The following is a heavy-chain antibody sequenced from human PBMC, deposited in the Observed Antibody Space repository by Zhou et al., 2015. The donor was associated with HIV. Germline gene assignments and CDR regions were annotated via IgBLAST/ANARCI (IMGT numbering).Heavy chain of an antibody. D-gene: IGHD2-2*02. CDR3: AGAYCSSSRCNTYGDY. Sequence: QMNLTQSETEVRKPGSSVTVSCKTSGGSFSGYAISWVRFVPGQGLEWLGGIIPMLKTPNYPDKFHDRVTISADTNTVFLELRGLTSKDTAVYYCAGAYCSSSRCNTYGDYWGQGTLITVAS. V-gene: IGHV1-69*01. J-gene: IGHJ4*02. CDR2: IIPMLKTP. CDR1: GGSFSGYA.